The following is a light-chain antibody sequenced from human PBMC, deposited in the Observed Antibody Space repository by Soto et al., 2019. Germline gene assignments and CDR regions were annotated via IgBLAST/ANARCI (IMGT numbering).Light chain of an antibody. V-gene: IGKV1-33*01. CDR2: DAS. CDR3: QQYDNLPLT. J-gene: IGKJ4*01. Sequence: DIQMTQSPSSLSASVGDRVTITCQASQDISNYLNWYQQKPGKAPKLLIYDASNLETGVHSRFSGSGSGTDFTFTISSLQPEDIATYYCQQYDNLPLTFGGGTKVEIK. CDR1: QDISNY.